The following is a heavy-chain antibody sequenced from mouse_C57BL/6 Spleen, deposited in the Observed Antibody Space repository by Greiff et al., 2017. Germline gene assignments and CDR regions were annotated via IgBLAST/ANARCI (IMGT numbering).Heavy chain of an antibody. J-gene: IGHJ4*01. CDR3: ARSRGYGSSYNYAMDY. V-gene: IGHV1-64*01. CDR1: GYTFTSYW. D-gene: IGHD1-1*01. CDR2: IHPNSGST. Sequence: QVQLQQPGAELVKPGASVKLSCTASGYTFTSYWMPWVKQRPGQGLEWIGMIHPNSGSTKYTEKFKSKATLTVDKSSSTAYMQLSSLSSEDSAVDYCARSRGYGSSYNYAMDYWGQGTSVTVSS.